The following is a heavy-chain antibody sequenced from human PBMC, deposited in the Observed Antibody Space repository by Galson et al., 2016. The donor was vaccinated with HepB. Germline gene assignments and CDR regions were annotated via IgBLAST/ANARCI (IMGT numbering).Heavy chain of an antibody. CDR1: AFTVSNNH. Sequence: SLRLSCAGSAFTVSNNHMTWVRQAPGKGLEWVSVISSSGVNTNYADSVKGRFTISRDNPKDSLYLQMNNLRPEDTAVYYCARDRLRNRVDYWGQGTLVTVSS. D-gene: IGHD3-10*01. J-gene: IGHJ4*02. CDR2: ISSSGVNT. CDR3: ARDRLRNRVDY. V-gene: IGHV3-11*06.